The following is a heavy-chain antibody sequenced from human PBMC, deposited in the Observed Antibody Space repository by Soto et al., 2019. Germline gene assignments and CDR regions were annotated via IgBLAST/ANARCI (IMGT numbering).Heavy chain of an antibody. CDR1: GFTFSRHW. J-gene: IGHJ3*02. Sequence: EVQPVESGGGLVQPGGSLTLSCAASGFTFSRHWMHWVRQAPGKGLVWVSRIKTDGTSTSYADSVKGRFTISRDNAKNTLGLQMNSLTAEDTAVYYCARDMRAVPWYGGVSSAFDIWGQGTVVTVSS. D-gene: IGHD3-10*01. CDR3: ARDMRAVPWYGGVSSAFDI. V-gene: IGHV3-74*01. CDR2: IKTDGTST.